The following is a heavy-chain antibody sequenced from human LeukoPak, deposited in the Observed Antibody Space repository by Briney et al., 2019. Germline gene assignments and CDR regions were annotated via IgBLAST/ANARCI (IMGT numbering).Heavy chain of an antibody. Sequence: GSLRLSCAASGFTFNNAWMNWVRQAPGKGLEWVGRIKSKTDGGTTDYAAPVKGRFTISRDDSKNTLYLQMNSLKTEDTAVYYCTTKGSWAMITFGGVIVDYWGQGTLVTVSS. CDR2: IKSKTDGGTT. J-gene: IGHJ4*02. D-gene: IGHD3-16*02. CDR1: GFTFNNAW. V-gene: IGHV3-15*07. CDR3: TTKGSWAMITFGGVIVDY.